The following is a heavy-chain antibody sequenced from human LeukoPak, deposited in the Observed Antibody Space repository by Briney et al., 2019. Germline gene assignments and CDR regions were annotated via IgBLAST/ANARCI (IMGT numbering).Heavy chain of an antibody. Sequence: SQTLSLTCTVSGGSISSGDYYWSWIRQPPGKGLEWIGYIYYSGSTYYNPSLKSRVTISVDTSKNQFSLKLSSVTAADTAVYYCARDDGSGSYYPDYYYYGMDAWGKGTTVTVSS. CDR3: ARDDGSGSYYPDYYYYGMDA. CDR2: IYYSGST. CDR1: GGSISSGDYY. J-gene: IGHJ6*04. D-gene: IGHD3-10*01. V-gene: IGHV4-30-4*01.